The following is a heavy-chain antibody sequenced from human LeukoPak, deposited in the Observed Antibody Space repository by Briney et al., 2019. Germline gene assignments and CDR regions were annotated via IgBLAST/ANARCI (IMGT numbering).Heavy chain of an antibody. CDR3: ARGPKRITMVRGVIRPFDY. CDR2: INHSGST. CDR1: VGSFRVDY. J-gene: IGHJ4*02. Sequence: SETLSLTCADPVGSFRVDYGSSIREPPGKGLEWIGEINHSGSTNYHPCLKSRVTISVDTSKNQFSLKLSSVTAADTAVYYCARGPKRITMVRGVIRPFDYWGQGTVVIVSS. D-gene: IGHD3-10*01. V-gene: IGHV4-34*01.